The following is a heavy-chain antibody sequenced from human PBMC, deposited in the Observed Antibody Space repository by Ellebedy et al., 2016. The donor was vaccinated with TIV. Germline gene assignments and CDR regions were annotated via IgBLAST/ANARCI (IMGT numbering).Heavy chain of an antibody. V-gene: IGHV4-59*08. D-gene: IGHD1-26*01. J-gene: IGHJ4*02. CDR2: IYYSGST. CDR1: GGSISSYY. Sequence: MPSETLSLTCTVPGGSISSYYWSWIRQPPGKELEWIGYIYYSGSTDYNPSLKSRVTMSVDTSKNQFSLKLSSVTAADTAVYYCARRYSGSSYHYFDYWGQGTLVIVSS. CDR3: ARRYSGSSYHYFDY.